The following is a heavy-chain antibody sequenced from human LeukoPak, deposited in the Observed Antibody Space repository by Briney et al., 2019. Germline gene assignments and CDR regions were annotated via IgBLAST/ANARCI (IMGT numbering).Heavy chain of an antibody. CDR2: INHSGST. CDR1: GGSFSGYY. J-gene: IGHJ3*02. CDR3: ARGRGLLWFGESFDI. Sequence: SETLSLTCGVYGGSFSGYYWSWIRQPPGKGLEWIGEINHSGSTNYNPSLKSRVTISVDTSKNPFSLKLSSVTAADTAVYYCARGRGLLWFGESFDIWGQGTMVTVSS. D-gene: IGHD3-10*01. V-gene: IGHV4-34*01.